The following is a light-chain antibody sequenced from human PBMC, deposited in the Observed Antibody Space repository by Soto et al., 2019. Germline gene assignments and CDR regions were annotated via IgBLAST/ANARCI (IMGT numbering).Light chain of an antibody. CDR1: QVISNY. V-gene: IGKV1-27*01. CDR3: QKYNSAPWT. J-gene: IGKJ1*01. Sequence: DIQMTQSPSSLSASVGDRVTITCRASQVISNYLAWYQQKPGKVPKLLIYAASTLQSEVPFRFSGSGSGTDFTLTISSLQPEDVATYYCQKYNSAPWTFGQGTKVEIK. CDR2: AAS.